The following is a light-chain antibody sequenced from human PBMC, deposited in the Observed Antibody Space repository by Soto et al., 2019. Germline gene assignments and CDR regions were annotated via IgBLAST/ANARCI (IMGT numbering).Light chain of an antibody. J-gene: IGLJ1*01. CDR2: SYN. Sequence: SVLTQPPSASVTPGRRVTISCSASTSNIGSTTVNCYQQLPGTGPNLLIYSYNQRPSAVPDRFSDSKSGTSAALAISGLQSEDEADYYCAAWDDSLNGYVVGPGTKVTV. V-gene: IGLV1-44*01. CDR3: AAWDDSLNGYV. CDR1: TSNIGSTT.